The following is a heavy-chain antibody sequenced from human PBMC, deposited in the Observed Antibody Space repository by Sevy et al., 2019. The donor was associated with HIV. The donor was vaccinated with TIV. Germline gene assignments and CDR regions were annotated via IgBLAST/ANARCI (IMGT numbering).Heavy chain of an antibody. D-gene: IGHD3-22*01. V-gene: IGHV3-53*01. CDR1: GFTVSSNY. J-gene: IGHJ3*02. CDR3: ARGATFYSDSSGRVLSVLGAFDI. CDR2: IFSGGGT. Sequence: GGSLRLSCAASGFTVSSNYMSWVRQAPGKGLEWVSIIFSGGGTYYADSVQGRFTISRDNSKNMVYLQMNSLRAEETAVFYWARGATFYSDSSGRVLSVLGAFDIWGRGTMVTVSS.